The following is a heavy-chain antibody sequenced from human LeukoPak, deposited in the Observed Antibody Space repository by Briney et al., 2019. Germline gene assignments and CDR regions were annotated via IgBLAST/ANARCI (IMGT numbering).Heavy chain of an antibody. CDR2: IGGSGIRT. J-gene: IGHJ3*02. CDR3: ARDQSAQGVVAFDI. V-gene: IGHV3-23*01. CDR1: GFTFTTYG. D-gene: IGHD3-3*01. Sequence: GGSLRLSCSASGFTFTTYGMNWVRQAPGKGLEWVSGIGGSGIRTYYADSVKGRFIISRDNSRNTLYLQMNSLRAEDTAVYYCARDQSAQGVVAFDIWGQGTLVTVSS.